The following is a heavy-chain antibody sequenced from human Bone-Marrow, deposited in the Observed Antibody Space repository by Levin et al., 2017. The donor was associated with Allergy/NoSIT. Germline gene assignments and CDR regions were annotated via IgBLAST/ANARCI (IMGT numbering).Heavy chain of an antibody. CDR1: GYTFTGYY. CDR2: INPNSGGT. Sequence: ASVKVSCKASGYTFTGYYMHWVRQAPGQGLEWMGWINPNSGGTNYAQKFQGRVTMTRDTSISTAYMELSRLRSDDTAVYYCAEDSSGYYYFDYWGQGTLVTVSS. J-gene: IGHJ4*02. D-gene: IGHD3-22*01. V-gene: IGHV1-2*02. CDR3: AEDSSGYYYFDY.